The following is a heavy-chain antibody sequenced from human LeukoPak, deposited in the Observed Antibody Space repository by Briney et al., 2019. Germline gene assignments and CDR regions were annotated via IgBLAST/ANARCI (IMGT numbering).Heavy chain of an antibody. J-gene: IGHJ6*02. CDR3: ARPGISYSSGWYREAYYYYGMDV. CDR1: GFTFSDYY. Sequence: PGGSLRLSCAASGFTFSDYYMSWIRQAPGKGLEWVSYISSSGSTIYYADSVKGRFTISRDNAKSSLYLQMNSLRAEDTAVYYCARPGISYSSGWYREAYYYYGMDVWGQGTTVTVSS. CDR2: ISSSGSTI. V-gene: IGHV3-11*01. D-gene: IGHD6-19*01.